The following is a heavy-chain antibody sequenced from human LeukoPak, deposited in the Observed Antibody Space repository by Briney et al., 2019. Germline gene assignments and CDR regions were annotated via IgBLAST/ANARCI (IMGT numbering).Heavy chain of an antibody. CDR2: ISGTSDYI. J-gene: IGHJ4*02. Sequence: PGGSLRLSCAASGFTFSHSGMNWARQAPGRGLEWVSSISGTSDYIYYADSVKGRFTISRDNANHSVYLQMSSLRAEDTAVYYCARDLNWETYWGQGTLVSVSS. CDR1: GFTFSHSG. V-gene: IGHV3-21*01. CDR3: ARDLNWETY. D-gene: IGHD7-27*01.